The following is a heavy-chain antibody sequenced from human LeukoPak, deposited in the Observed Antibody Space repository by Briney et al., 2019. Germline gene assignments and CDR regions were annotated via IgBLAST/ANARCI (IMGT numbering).Heavy chain of an antibody. CDR1: GFTFDDYA. CDR3: AKDISKQWLVGDFDY. CDR2: ISWNSGSI. V-gene: IGHV3-9*01. J-gene: IGHJ4*02. D-gene: IGHD6-19*01. Sequence: QAGGSLRLSCAASGFTFDDYAMHWVRQAPGKGLEWVSGISWNSGSIGYADSAKGRFTISRDNAKNSLYLQMNSLRAEDTALYYCAKDISKQWLVGDFDYWGQGTLVTVSS.